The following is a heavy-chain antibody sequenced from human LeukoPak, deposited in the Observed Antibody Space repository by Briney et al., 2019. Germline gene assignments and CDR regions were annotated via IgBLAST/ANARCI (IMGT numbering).Heavy chain of an antibody. CDR3: AGVAAAAFGYYYYGMDV. CDR2: ISGSGGST. V-gene: IGHV3-23*01. CDR1: GFTFSSYA. D-gene: IGHD3-3*02. J-gene: IGHJ6*02. Sequence: GGSLRLSCAASGFTFSSYAMSWVRQAPGNGLEWVSAISGSGGSTYCADSVKGRFTISRDNSKNTLYLQMNSLRAEDTAVYYCAGVAAAAFGYYYYGMDVWGQGTTVTVSS.